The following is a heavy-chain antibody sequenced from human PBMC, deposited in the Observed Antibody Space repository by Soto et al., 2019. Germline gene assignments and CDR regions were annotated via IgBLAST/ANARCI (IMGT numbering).Heavy chain of an antibody. CDR3: AILACYSGWEGFDL. V-gene: IGHV3-7*05. CDR1: RFSFSNYW. J-gene: IGHJ3*01. D-gene: IGHD2-15*01. CDR2: INQDGSEE. Sequence: EVQLVESGGGLVQPGGSLRLSCAASRFSFSNYWMSWVRQAPGKGLEWVANINQDGSEEYFLDSLKGRFTISRDNAKNSLYLQMNGLRAEDTAVYYWAILACYSGWEGFDLWGQGTMVTVSS.